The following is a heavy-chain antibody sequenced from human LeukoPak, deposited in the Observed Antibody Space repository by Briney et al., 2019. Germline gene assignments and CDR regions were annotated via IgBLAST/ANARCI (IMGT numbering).Heavy chain of an antibody. J-gene: IGHJ4*02. D-gene: IGHD6-25*01. CDR1: GFTFSNYA. V-gene: IGHV3-23*01. CDR2: ITVSGSA. Sequence: QPGGSLRLSCAASGFTFSNYAMSWVRQAREKGLEYVSYITVSGSAYYADSVKGRFTISRDNSKNTLSLQMTSLRAEDTAMYYCAKIAAGGPAYYFDYWGQGTLVTVSS. CDR3: AKIAAGGPAYYFDY.